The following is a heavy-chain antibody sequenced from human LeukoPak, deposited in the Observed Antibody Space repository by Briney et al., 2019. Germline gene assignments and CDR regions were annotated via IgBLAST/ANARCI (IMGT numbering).Heavy chain of an antibody. Sequence: SETLSLTCAVYGGSFSGYYWSWIRQPPGKGLEWIGEINHSGSTNYNPSLKSRVTISVDTSKNQFSLKLSSVTAADTAVYYCARTGCSSTSCYIGVLDYMDVWGKGTTVTIS. CDR1: GGSFSGYY. V-gene: IGHV4-34*01. J-gene: IGHJ6*03. CDR2: INHSGST. CDR3: ARTGCSSTSCYIGVLDYMDV. D-gene: IGHD2-2*02.